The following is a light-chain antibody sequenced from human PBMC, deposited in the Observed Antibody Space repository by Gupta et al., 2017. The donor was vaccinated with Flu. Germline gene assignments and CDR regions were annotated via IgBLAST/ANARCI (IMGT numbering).Light chain of an antibody. CDR1: QGISSY. CDR3: QQLNSYPPCT. J-gene: IGKJ3*01. Sequence: DIPLTQSPSFLSASVGDRVTITCRASQGISSYLAWYQQKPGKAPKLLIYAASTLQSGVPSRFSGSGSGTECTLTISSLQPEDFATYYCQQLNSYPPCTFGPGTKVDIK. V-gene: IGKV1-9*01. CDR2: AAS.